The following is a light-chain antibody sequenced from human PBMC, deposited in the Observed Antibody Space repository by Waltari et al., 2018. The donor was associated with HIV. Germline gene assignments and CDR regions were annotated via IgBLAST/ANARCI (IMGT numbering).Light chain of an antibody. V-gene: IGLV6-57*02. J-gene: IGLJ3*02. CDR1: SGSVASNY. CDR3: QSYDNSNWV. Sequence: ILTQPHSVSESPGKTVIISCTGSSGSVASNYVQRYQLRPCNAPRTVIHEDDTRPSGVPDRFSGSIDGSSNSASLIISGLKPEDEGDYYCQSYDNSNWVFGGGTKLTV. CDR2: EDD.